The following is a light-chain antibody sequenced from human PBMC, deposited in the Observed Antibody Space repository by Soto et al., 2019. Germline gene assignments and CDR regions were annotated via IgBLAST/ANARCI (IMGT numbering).Light chain of an antibody. CDR1: ESVSSNY. V-gene: IGKV3-20*01. J-gene: IGKJ1*01. CDR2: GAS. Sequence: ENVLTQSPGTLYLSPGEIATLSCRASESVSSNYLGWYQQKPGQAPRLLIYGASSRATGIPDRFDGSGSGTDFTLTISRLEPEDFAGYYCQQYGSSYWTFGQGTKVEIK. CDR3: QQYGSSYWT.